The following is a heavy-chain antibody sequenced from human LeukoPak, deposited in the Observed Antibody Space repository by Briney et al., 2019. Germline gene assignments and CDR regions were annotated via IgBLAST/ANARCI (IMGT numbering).Heavy chain of an antibody. V-gene: IGHV3-30*18. D-gene: IGHD3-3*01. CDR2: ISYDGGNK. Sequence: PGGSLRLSCAASGFTFSSYGMHWVRQAPGKGLEWGVVISYDGGNKYYADSVKGRFTISRDNSKNTLYMQMNSLRAEATAVYYCAKDFGVVANYYFDYWGQGTLVTVSS. CDR1: GFTFSSYG. CDR3: AKDFGVVANYYFDY. J-gene: IGHJ4*02.